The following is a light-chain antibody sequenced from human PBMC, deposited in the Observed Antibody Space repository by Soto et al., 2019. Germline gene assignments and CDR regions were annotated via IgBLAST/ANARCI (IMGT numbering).Light chain of an antibody. CDR1: SSDVGGYNY. Sequence: QSVLTQPRSVSGSPGQSVTISCTGTSSDVGGYNYVSWYQQHPGKAPKLMIYDVSKRPSGVPDRFSGSKSGNTASLTISGLQAEDEADYYCCSYAGSSVFGTGTKVTVL. V-gene: IGLV2-11*01. J-gene: IGLJ1*01. CDR3: CSYAGSSV. CDR2: DVS.